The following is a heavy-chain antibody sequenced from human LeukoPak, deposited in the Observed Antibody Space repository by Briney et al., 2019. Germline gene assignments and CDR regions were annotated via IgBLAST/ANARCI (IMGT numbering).Heavy chain of an antibody. CDR3: ARRTSESSGFDFLDV. CDR2: ISPGDSDT. CDR1: GYTFSSYW. J-gene: IGHJ6*02. D-gene: IGHD3-22*01. V-gene: IGHV5-51*01. Sequence: GESLKISCKGSGYTFSSYWIAWVRQMPGKGLEWMGIISPGDSDTRYSRPFQGQVTMSADKSISTAYLQWSSLKASDTAVYYCARRTSESSGFDFLDVWGQGTTVTVSS.